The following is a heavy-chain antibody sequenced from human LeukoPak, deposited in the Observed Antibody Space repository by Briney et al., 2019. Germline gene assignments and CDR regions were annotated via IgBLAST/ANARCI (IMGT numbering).Heavy chain of an antibody. CDR2: ISYDGSNK. CDR3: ARDTYGSDY. Sequence: GGSLRLSCAASGFIFSNYAMHWVRQAPGKGLEWLIFISYDGSNKYYADSVKGRFTISRDNSKNTLYLQMNSLRAEDTAVYYCARDTYGSDYWREGTLVTVSS. D-gene: IGHD3-10*01. V-gene: IGHV3-30*04. J-gene: IGHJ4*02. CDR1: GFIFSNYA.